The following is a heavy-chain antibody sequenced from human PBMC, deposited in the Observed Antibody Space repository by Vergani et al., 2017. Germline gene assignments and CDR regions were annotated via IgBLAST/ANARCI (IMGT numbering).Heavy chain of an antibody. CDR2: LSASDRRT. V-gene: IGHV3-11*05. CDR3: AKAITMIVVVTDFDY. Sequence: QVQLVESGGGLVKPGGSLRLSCAASGFTFSDYYMTWIRQAPGKGLEWVSTLSASDRRTHYADSVKGRFTISRDNSKNTLFLHMNSLRPEDTAVYYCAKAITMIVVVTDFDYWGQGTLVTVSS. D-gene: IGHD3-22*01. J-gene: IGHJ4*02. CDR1: GFTFSDYY.